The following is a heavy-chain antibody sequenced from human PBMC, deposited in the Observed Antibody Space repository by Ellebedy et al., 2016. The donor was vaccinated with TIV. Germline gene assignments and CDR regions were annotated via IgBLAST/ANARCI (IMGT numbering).Heavy chain of an antibody. CDR2: IYYSGST. Sequence: MPSETLSLTCTVSGGSISSYYWSWIRQPPGKGLEWIGYIYYSGSTNYNPSLKSRVTISVDTSKNQFSLKLSSVTAADTAVYYCARVNLHYDFWSGSAFDIWGQGTMVTVSS. V-gene: IGHV4-59*01. CDR3: ARVNLHYDFWSGSAFDI. D-gene: IGHD3-3*01. J-gene: IGHJ3*02. CDR1: GGSISSYY.